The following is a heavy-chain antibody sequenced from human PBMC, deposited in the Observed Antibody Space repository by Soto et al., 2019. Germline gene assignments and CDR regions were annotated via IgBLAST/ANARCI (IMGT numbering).Heavy chain of an antibody. CDR1: GGSMSSRSYY. J-gene: IGHJ3*02. V-gene: IGHV4-39*01. CDR2: IYYSGST. Sequence: SETLALTCTVSGGSMSSRSYYWGWIRQPPGKGLEWIGSIYYSGSTYYNPSLKSRVTISVDTSKNQFSLKLSSVTAADTAVYYCARHVPPRITIFGVVTDDAFDIWGQGTMVTVSS. D-gene: IGHD3-3*01. CDR3: ARHVPPRITIFGVVTDDAFDI.